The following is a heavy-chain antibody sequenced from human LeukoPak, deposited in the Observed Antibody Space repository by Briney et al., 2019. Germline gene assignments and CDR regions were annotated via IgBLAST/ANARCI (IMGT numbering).Heavy chain of an antibody. CDR1: GGSFSGYY. V-gene: IGHV4-34*01. D-gene: IGHD2-15*01. J-gene: IGHJ6*02. CDR2: INHSGST. CDR3: ARGAFASGYCSGGSCQRNYGMDI. Sequence: SETLSLTCAVYGGSFSGYYWRWIRQPPGKGLEWIGEINHSGSTNYNPSLKSRVTISVDTSKNQFSLMLSSVTAADTAVFYCARGAFASGYCSGGSCQRNYGMDIWGQGTTVTVSS.